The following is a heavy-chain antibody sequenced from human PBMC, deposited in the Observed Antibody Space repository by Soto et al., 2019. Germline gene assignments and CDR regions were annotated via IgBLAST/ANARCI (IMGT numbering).Heavy chain of an antibody. V-gene: IGHV1-3*05. D-gene: IGHD3-22*01. CDR3: AILGTYYFDNSDNYFDF. J-gene: IGHJ4*02. CDR1: GYTLTRYS. CDR2: INAGNGNT. Sequence: QVQLVQSGAEEMKPGASVKVSCKASGYTLTRYSIRWVRQAHGQRLEWMGWINAGNGNTKFSQKFQGRVTITRDTSASTAYMELRGLRSEYTAVYYCAILGTYYFDNSDNYFDFWGQGTLVTVSS.